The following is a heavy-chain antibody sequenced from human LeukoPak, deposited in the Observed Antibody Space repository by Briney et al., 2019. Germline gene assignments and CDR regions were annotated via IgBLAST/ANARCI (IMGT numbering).Heavy chain of an antibody. V-gene: IGHV1-69*05. Sequence: SVKLSCKASGATFSSYAISWVRQAPGQGLEWMGGIIPIFGTANYAQKFQGRVTITTDESTSTAYMELSSLRSEDTAVYYCARCVTHYYYMDVWGKGTTVTVSS. CDR2: IIPIFGTA. CDR1: GATFSSYA. CDR3: ARCVTHYYYMDV. D-gene: IGHD2-21*02. J-gene: IGHJ6*03.